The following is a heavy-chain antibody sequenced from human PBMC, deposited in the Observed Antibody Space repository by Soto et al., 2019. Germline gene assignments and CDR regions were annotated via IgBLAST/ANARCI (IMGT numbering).Heavy chain of an antibody. J-gene: IGHJ4*02. V-gene: IGHV4-39*01. D-gene: IGHD5-18*01. CDR3: TRLGGYSYGTTDS. CDR1: GGSISSSGYY. Sequence: SETLSLTCTVSGGSISSSGYYWGWIRQPPGKGLEWIGTIYYSGSTYYNQSLKSRVTISVDTSKNQFSLKLSSVTAADTAVYYCTRLGGYSYGTTDSWGQGTLVTVSS. CDR2: IYYSGST.